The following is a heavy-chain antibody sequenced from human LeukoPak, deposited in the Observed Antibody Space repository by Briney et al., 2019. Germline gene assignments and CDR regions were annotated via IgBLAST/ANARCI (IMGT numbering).Heavy chain of an antibody. V-gene: IGHV4-39*01. CDR1: GGSISSSSYY. CDR3: ARQFEIGVVVAAPVYFDY. CDR2: IYYSGST. D-gene: IGHD2-15*01. Sequence: PPETLSLTCTVSGGSISSSSYYWGWIRQPPGKGLEWIGSIYYSGSTYYNPSLKSRVTISVDTSKNQFSLKLSSVTAADTAVYYCARQFEIGVVVAAPVYFDYWGQGTLVTVSS. J-gene: IGHJ4*02.